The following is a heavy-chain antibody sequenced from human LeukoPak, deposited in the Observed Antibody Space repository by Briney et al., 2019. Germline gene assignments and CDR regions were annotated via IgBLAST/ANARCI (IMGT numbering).Heavy chain of an antibody. J-gene: IGHJ5*02. CDR1: GYTFTSYY. D-gene: IGHD6-6*01. Sequence: ASVKVSCKASGYTFTSYYMHWVRQAPGQGLEWMGIINPSGGSTSYAQKFQGRVTMTRDTSTSTVYMELSSLRSEDTAVYYCARDTIIAARPVLNWFDPWGQGTLVTVSS. CDR3: ARDTIIAARPVLNWFDP. V-gene: IGHV1-46*01. CDR2: INPSGGST.